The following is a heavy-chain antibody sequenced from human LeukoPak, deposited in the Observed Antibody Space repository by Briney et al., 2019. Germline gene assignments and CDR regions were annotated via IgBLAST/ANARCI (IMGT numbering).Heavy chain of an antibody. Sequence: GGSLRLSCAASGFTFTHHGMNWVRQAPGKGLEWVSGIRADGVTTYYADSVKGRFTISRDNAKNSLYLQMNSLRAEDTAVYYCASSRYDSSGYYGIIGYWGQGTLVTVSS. J-gene: IGHJ4*02. CDR2: IRADGVTT. CDR3: ASSRYDSSGYYGIIGY. CDR1: GFTFTHHG. D-gene: IGHD3-22*01. V-gene: IGHV3-23*01.